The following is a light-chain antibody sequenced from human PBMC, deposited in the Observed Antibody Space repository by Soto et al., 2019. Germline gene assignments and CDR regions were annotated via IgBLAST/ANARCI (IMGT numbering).Light chain of an antibody. J-gene: IGKJ1*01. V-gene: IGKV3-20*01. CDR1: QSVSSSY. CDR3: QQYGSSLRT. Sequence: EIVLPQSPGTLSLSPGERATLSCMASQSVSSSYLAWYQQKPGQAPRLLIYGASNRATGIPDRFSGSGSGTDFTLTISRLEPEDFAVYYCQQYGSSLRTFGQGTKVDIK. CDR2: GAS.